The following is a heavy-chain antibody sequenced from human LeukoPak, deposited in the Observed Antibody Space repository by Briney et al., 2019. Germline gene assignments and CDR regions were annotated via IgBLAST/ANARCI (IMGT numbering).Heavy chain of an antibody. Sequence: SETLSLTCTVSGGSISSYYWSWIRQPPGKGLEWIGYIYYSGSTNYNPSLKSRVTISVDTSKNQFSLKLSSVTAADTAVYYCARRFCTGSSCLHFYSYSGMDVWGQGTTVTVS. D-gene: IGHD2-15*01. CDR3: ARRFCTGSSCLHFYSYSGMDV. CDR1: GGSISSYY. V-gene: IGHV4-59*01. CDR2: IYYSGST. J-gene: IGHJ6*02.